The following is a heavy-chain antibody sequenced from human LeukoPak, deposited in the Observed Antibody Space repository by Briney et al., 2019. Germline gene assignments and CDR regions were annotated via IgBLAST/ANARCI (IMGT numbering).Heavy chain of an antibody. D-gene: IGHD3-16*01. CDR1: GFTFTTYG. J-gene: IGHJ6*03. CDR3: ASSYDYVGYYYMDV. V-gene: IGHV3-23*01. Sequence: AGGSLRLSCAASGFTFTTYGMNWVRQAPGKGLEWVSGVTPSGDPTYYADSVKGRFIISRDNSKNTMYLQMNSLRAEDTAVYYCASSYDYVGYYYMDVWGKGTTVTVSS. CDR2: VTPSGDPT.